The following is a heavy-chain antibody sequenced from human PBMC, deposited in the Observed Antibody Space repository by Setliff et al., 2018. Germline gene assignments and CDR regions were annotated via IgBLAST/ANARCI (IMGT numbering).Heavy chain of an antibody. CDR2: ISTYNGKP. V-gene: IGHV1-18*01. CDR3: ARVPPKLVVTVAALDS. D-gene: IGHD2-15*01. CDR1: GYIFTSYG. J-gene: IGHJ4*02. Sequence: GASVKVSCQASGYIFTSYGFSWVRQAPGQGLEWMGWISTYNGKPNYAQKFQGRVTMTTDTSTSTAYMELWSLRSDDTAVSYCARVPPKLVVTVAALDSWGQGALVTVSS.